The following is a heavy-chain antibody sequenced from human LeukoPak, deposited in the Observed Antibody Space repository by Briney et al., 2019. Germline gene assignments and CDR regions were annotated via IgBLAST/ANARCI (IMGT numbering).Heavy chain of an antibody. CDR3: ARVSIAAADVDY. V-gene: IGHV4-30-4*08. J-gene: IGHJ4*02. CDR1: GGSISSGDYY. CDR2: IYYSGST. Sequence: SETLSLTCTVSGGSISSGDYYWSWIRQPPGKGLEWIGYIYYSGSTYYNPFLKSRVTISVDTSKNQFSLKLSSVTAADTAVYYCARVSIAAADVDYWGQGTLVTVSS. D-gene: IGHD6-13*01.